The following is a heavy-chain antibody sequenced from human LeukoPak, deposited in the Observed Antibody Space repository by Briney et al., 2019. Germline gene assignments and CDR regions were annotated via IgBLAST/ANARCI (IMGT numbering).Heavy chain of an antibody. D-gene: IGHD3-10*01. CDR1: GGSFSGYY. V-gene: IGHV4-34*01. J-gene: IGHJ5*02. CDR2: INHSGST. CDR3: ASLVGDHYGSGSYHWFDP. Sequence: PSETLSLTCAVYGGSFSGYYWSWIRQPPGKGLEWIGEINHSGSTNYNPSLKSRVTISVGTSKNQFSLKLSSVTAADTAVYYCASLVGDHYGSGSYHWFDPWGQGTLVTVSS.